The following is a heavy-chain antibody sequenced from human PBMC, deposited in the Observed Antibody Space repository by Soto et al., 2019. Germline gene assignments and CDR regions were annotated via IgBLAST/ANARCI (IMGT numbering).Heavy chain of an antibody. J-gene: IGHJ4*02. CDR3: ARDGTSLDN. D-gene: IGHD1-26*01. CDR1: GFSFSSYW. CDR2: IKSDGSEK. Sequence: GGSLRLSCAASGFSFSSYWMSWVRQAPGKGLEWVSNIKSDGSEKYDADSVRGRFTISRDNAKNSVYLQMNSLRAEDTAVYYCARDGTSLDNWGQGTLVTVSS. V-gene: IGHV3-7*01.